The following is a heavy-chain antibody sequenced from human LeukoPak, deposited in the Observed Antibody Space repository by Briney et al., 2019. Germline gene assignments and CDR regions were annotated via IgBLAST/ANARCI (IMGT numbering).Heavy chain of an antibody. D-gene: IGHD2-21*01. Sequence: GGSLRLSCTASGFTVSGSYMSWARQAPGKGLDWVAIIYHDHSTYYPESVKGRFTISRDDPKNTLLLQMDNLRVEDTAIYYCARDSAFSSYSDWGQGALVTVSS. V-gene: IGHV3-53*01. CDR3: ARDSAFSSYSD. CDR1: GFTVSGSY. J-gene: IGHJ1*01. CDR2: IYHDHST.